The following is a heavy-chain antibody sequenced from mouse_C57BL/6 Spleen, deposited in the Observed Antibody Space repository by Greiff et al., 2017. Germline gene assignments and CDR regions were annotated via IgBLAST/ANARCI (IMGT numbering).Heavy chain of an antibody. CDR2: ISSGGGYI. CDR3: TRVIYDGYPLFDY. CDR1: GFTFSSYA. V-gene: IGHV5-9-1*02. D-gene: IGHD2-2*01. Sequence: EVQLVESGEGLVKPGGSLKLSCAASGFTFSSYAMSWVRQTPEKRLEWVAYISSGGGYIYYADTVKGRFTISRDNARNTLYLQMSSLKSEDTAMYYCTRVIYDGYPLFDYWGQGTTLTVSS. J-gene: IGHJ2*01.